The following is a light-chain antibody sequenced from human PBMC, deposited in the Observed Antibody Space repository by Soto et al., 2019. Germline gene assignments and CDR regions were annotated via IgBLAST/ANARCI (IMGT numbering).Light chain of an antibody. J-gene: IGLJ3*02. V-gene: IGLV2-8*01. CDR1: GSDIGGYNF. Sequence: HSALTQPPSASGSPGQSVTISCTGSGSDIGGYNFVSWYQQHPGKAPKLMIYGVTERPSGVPDRFSGSKSGNTASLTVSGLQAEDEADYYCYSYAGRNIWVFGGGTKVTVL. CDR3: YSYAGRNIWV. CDR2: GVT.